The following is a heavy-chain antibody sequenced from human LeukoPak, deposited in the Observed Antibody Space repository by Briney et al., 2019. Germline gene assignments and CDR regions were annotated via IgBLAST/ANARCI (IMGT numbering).Heavy chain of an antibody. CDR3: ARGKDGYPGAFDI. J-gene: IGHJ3*02. V-gene: IGHV1-2*02. CDR1: GYTFTGYY. D-gene: IGHD5-24*01. Sequence: ASVKVSCKASGYTFTGYYMHWVRQAPGQGLEWMGWINPNSGGTNYAQKFQGRVTMTRDTSISTAHMELSSLRSEDTAVYYCARGKDGYPGAFDIWGQGTMVTVSS. CDR2: INPNSGGT.